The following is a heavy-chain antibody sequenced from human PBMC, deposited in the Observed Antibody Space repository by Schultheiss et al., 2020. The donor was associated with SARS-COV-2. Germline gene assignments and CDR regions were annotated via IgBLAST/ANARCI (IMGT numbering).Heavy chain of an antibody. CDR1: GYTFTSYD. D-gene: IGHD2-15*01. Sequence: ASVKVSCKASGYTFTSYDINWVRQAPGQGLEWMGWINPNSGGTNYAQKFQGWVTMTRNTSISTAYMELISLRSEDTAVYYCATLRYCSGGSCYWDYYYGMDVWGQGTTVTVSS. CDR3: ATLRYCSGGSCYWDYYYGMDV. V-gene: IGHV1-8*01. J-gene: IGHJ6*02. CDR2: INPNSGGT.